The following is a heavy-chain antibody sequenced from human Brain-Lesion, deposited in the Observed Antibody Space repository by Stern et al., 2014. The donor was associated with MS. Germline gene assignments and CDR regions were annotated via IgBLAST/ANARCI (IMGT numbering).Heavy chain of an antibody. V-gene: IGHV3-23*04. CDR2: ISASGGST. CDR3: AKGVWGSYLNAFDM. J-gene: IGHJ3*02. D-gene: IGHD3-16*02. CDR1: GFRFSSYA. Sequence: EVQLVESGGGFVQPGGSLRLSCAASGFRFSSYAMSWVRQTPGKGLEWVSGISASGGSTDYADSVKGRFTISRDKSKNTLFLQMNSLRAEDTAVYYCAKGVWGSYLNAFDMWGQGTMVTVSS.